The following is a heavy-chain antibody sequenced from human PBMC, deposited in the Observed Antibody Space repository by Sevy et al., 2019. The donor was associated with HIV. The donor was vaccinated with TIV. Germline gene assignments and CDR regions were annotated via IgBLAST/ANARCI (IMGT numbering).Heavy chain of an antibody. CDR2: ISTYSGET. V-gene: IGHV1-18*01. CDR1: GYTFTTYP. D-gene: IGHD3-22*01. J-gene: IGHJ4*02. Sequence: ASVKVSCKASGYTFTTYPIGWVRQAPGQGVEWMGWISTYSGETRDAQKFQGRATMTTDTSTSTAYLELRSLRSDDTAVYYCARDSDGSGHYYADFFDYLGQRTLVTVSS. CDR3: ARDSDGSGHYYADFFDY.